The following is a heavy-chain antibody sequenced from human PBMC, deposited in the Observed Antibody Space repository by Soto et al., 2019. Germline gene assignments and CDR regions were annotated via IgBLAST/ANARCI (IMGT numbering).Heavy chain of an antibody. D-gene: IGHD6-13*01. J-gene: IGHJ5*02. CDR1: GGSISSGGYS. CDR3: ARRERAAGTDWWFDP. Sequence: SETLSLTCAVSGGSISSGGYSWSWIRQPPGKGLEWIGYIYHSGSTYYNPSLKSRVTISVDRSRNQFSLKLSSVTAADTAVYYCARRERAAGTDWWFDPWGQGTLVTVSS. CDR2: IYHSGST. V-gene: IGHV4-30-2*01.